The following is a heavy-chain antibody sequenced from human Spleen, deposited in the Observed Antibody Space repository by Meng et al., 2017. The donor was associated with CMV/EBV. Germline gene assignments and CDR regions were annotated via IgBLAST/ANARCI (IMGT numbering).Heavy chain of an antibody. CDR1: GSISSGGYY. CDR3: ARACSSTSCSWWFDP. CDR2: IYYSGST. Sequence: GSISSGGYYWSWIRQHPGKGLEWIGYIYYSGSTYYNPSLKSRVTISVDTSKNQFSLKLSSVTAADTAVYYCARACSSTSCSWWFDPWGQGTLVTVSS. D-gene: IGHD2-2*01. V-gene: IGHV4-31*02. J-gene: IGHJ5*02.